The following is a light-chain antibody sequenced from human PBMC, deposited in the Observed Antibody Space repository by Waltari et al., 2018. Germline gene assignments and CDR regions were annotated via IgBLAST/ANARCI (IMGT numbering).Light chain of an antibody. J-gene: IGLJ3*02. CDR3: SSYTSSSTWV. Sequence: QSALTQPASVSGSPGQSITISCTGTSSDVGGYNYVSWYQHHPGKAPKLMIYDVTKRPSGVSNRFSGSKSGNTASLTISGLQAEDEADYYCSSYTSSSTWVFGGGTKLTVL. CDR1: SSDVGGYNY. V-gene: IGLV2-14*03. CDR2: DVT.